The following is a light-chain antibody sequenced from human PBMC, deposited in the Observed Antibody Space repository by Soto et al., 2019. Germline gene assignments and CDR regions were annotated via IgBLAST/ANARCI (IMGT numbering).Light chain of an antibody. Sequence: DIQMTQSPSTLSASVGDRVTITCRASQSVSTSLAWYQQRPGKAPKLLISKASSLESGVPPRFSGGGFGTEFTLTISSLQHDDSATYYCQQYNHYSSFGQGTKLELK. CDR3: QQYNHYSS. CDR1: QSVSTS. J-gene: IGKJ2*01. CDR2: KAS. V-gene: IGKV1-5*03.